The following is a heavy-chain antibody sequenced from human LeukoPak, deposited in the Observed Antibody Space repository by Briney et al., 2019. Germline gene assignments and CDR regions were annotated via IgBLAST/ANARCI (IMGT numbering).Heavy chain of an antibody. CDR1: GVTFSSYA. V-gene: IGHV3-23*01. CDR3: AKSPMYYYDSSGYPDY. Sequence: GGSLRLSCAASGVTFSSYAMSWVRKAPGKGLERVSAISGSGGSTYYADSVKGRFTISRDNSKNTLYLQMNSLRAEDTAVYYCAKSPMYYYDSSGYPDYWGQGTLVTVSS. D-gene: IGHD3-22*01. J-gene: IGHJ4*02. CDR2: ISGSGGST.